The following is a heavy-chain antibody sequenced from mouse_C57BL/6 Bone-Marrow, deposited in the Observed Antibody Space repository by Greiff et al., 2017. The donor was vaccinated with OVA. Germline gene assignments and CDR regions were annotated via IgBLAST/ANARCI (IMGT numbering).Heavy chain of an antibody. Sequence: VQLQQSGPELVKPGASVKIPCKASGYTFTDYNMDWVKQSHGKSLEWIGDINPNNGGTIYNQKFKGKATLTVDKSSSTAYMELRSLTSEDTAVYYCARGGWLRRTYAFDYWGQGTSVTVSS. CDR3: ARGGWLRRTYAFDY. D-gene: IGHD2-2*01. CDR1: GYTFTDYN. CDR2: INPNNGGT. J-gene: IGHJ4*01. V-gene: IGHV1-18*01.